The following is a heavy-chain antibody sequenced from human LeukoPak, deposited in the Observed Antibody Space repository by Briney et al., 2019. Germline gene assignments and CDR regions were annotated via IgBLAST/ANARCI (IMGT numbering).Heavy chain of an antibody. CDR1: GFTFSSYG. CDR2: IWYDGSNK. J-gene: IGHJ3*02. CDR3: ARGKLTTAADAFDI. D-gene: IGHD4-17*01. Sequence: GGSLRLSCAASGFTFSSYGMHWVRQAPGKGLEWVAVIWYDGSNKYYADSVKGRFTISRDNSKNTLYLQMNSLRAEDTAVYYCARGKLTTAADAFDIWGQGTMVTVSS. V-gene: IGHV3-33*01.